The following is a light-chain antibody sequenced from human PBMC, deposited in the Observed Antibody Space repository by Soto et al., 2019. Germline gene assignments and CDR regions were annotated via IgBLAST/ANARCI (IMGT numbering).Light chain of an antibody. Sequence: EIVLTQSPCTLSLSQGERATLSFRASQSVSSSYLAWYQQKPGQAPRLLIYGASSRATGIPDRFSGSGSGTDFTLTISRLEPEDFAVYYCQHYGSSWTFGQGTKVDIK. J-gene: IGKJ1*01. CDR1: QSVSSSY. CDR3: QHYGSSWT. CDR2: GAS. V-gene: IGKV3-20*01.